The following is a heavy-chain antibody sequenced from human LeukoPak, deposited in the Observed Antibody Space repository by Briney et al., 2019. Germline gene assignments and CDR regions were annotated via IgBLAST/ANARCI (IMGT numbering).Heavy chain of an antibody. V-gene: IGHV1-24*01. CDR1: GYTLTELS. D-gene: IGHD3-9*01. Sequence: ASVKVSCKVSGYTLTELSMHWVRQAPGKGLEWMGGFDPEDGETIYAQKFQGRVTMTEDTPTDTAYMELSSLRSEDTAVYYCATGIYDILTGYQPYYFDYWGQGTLVTVSS. CDR2: FDPEDGET. CDR3: ATGIYDILTGYQPYYFDY. J-gene: IGHJ4*02.